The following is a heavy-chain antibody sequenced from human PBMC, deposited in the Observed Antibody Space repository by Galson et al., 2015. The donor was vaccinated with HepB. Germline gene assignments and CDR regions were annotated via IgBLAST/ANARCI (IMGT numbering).Heavy chain of an antibody. CDR2: IIPSLGIA. D-gene: IGHD2-15*01. CDR3: AREDIIGLDV. CDR1: GGTFSNYS. J-gene: IGHJ6*02. V-gene: IGHV1-69*02. Sequence: SVKVSCKASGGTFSNYSISWVRQTPGQGLEWMGRIIPSLGIANYAQKSQGRVAITADESTSTAYVELSRLRSEDTAVYYCAREDIIGLDVWGQGTTVTVSS.